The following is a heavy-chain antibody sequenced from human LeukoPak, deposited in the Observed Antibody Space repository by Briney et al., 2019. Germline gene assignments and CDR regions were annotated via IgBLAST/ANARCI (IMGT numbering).Heavy chain of an antibody. Sequence: SVKVSCKASGGTFSSYAISWVRQAPGQGLEWMGGIIPIFGTANYAQKFQGRVTITADKSTSTAYMELSSLRSEDTAVYYCARSYYDILTGYLSPYYFDYRGQGTLVTVSS. CDR2: IIPIFGTA. CDR3: ARSYYDILTGYLSPYYFDY. D-gene: IGHD3-9*01. J-gene: IGHJ4*02. CDR1: GGTFSSYA. V-gene: IGHV1-69*06.